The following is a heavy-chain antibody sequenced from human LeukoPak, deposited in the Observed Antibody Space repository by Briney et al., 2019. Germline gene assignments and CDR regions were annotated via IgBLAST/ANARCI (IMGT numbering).Heavy chain of an antibody. CDR3: ARGRYGSGSYSHYMDV. D-gene: IGHD3-10*01. Sequence: SGGSLRLSCAASGFTFSSYSMNWVRQAPGKGLEWVSSISSSSSYIYYADSVKGRFTISRDNAKNSLYLQMNSLRAEDTAVYCCARGRYGSGSYSHYMDVWGKGTTVTVSS. CDR1: GFTFSSYS. V-gene: IGHV3-21*01. J-gene: IGHJ6*03. CDR2: ISSSSSYI.